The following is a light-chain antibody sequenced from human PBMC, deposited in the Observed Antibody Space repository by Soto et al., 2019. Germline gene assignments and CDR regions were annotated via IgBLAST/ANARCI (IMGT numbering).Light chain of an antibody. V-gene: IGKV4-1*01. CDR2: WAS. CDR1: QSVLYSPNNKNY. CDR3: HHYISFPPWT. J-gene: IGKJ1*01. Sequence: DIVMTQSPESLAVALGERATINCKSSQSVLYSPNNKNYLAWYQQKAGQPPKLLIYWASTRGSGVPDRFSGSGSGTDFTLTISSLQAEDVAVYYCHHYISFPPWTFGQGTSVEIK.